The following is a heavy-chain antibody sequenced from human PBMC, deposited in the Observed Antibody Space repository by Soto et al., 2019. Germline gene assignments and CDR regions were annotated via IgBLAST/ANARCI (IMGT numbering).Heavy chain of an antibody. CDR2: INGGNGYT. CDR3: ARDFSSKNYEGYVMDV. V-gene: IGHV1-3*01. D-gene: IGHD6-13*01. CDR1: GYTFSSYG. Sequence: ASVKVSCKASGYTFSSYGLHWVRQAPGQRLEWMGWINGGNGYTKYSQNFQGRVTISRDTSASTTHIELTSLRSEDTAVYYCARDFSSKNYEGYVMDVWGQGTTVTVS. J-gene: IGHJ6*02.